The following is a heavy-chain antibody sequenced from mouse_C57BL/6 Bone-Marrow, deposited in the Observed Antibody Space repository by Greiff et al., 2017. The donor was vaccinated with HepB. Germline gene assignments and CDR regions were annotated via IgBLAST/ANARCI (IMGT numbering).Heavy chain of an antibody. CDR2: IYPSDSET. D-gene: IGHD2-5*01. CDR1: GYTFTSYW. J-gene: IGHJ1*03. CDR3: ARFRYYSNYNWYFDV. Sequence: QVQLKESGAELVRPGSSVKLSCKASGYTFTSYWMDWVKQRPGQGLEWIGNIYPSDSETHYNQKFKDKATLTVDKSSSTAYMQLSSLTSEDSAVYYCARFRYYSNYNWYFDVWGTGTTVTVSS. V-gene: IGHV1-61*01.